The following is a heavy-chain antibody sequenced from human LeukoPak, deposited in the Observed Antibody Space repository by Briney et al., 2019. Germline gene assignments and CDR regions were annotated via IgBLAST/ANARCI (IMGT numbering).Heavy chain of an antibody. Sequence: ASVKVSCKVSGYTLTELSVHWVRQAPGKGLEWMGGFDREDDAPIYAQRFQGRVTMTGDTSTDTAYMELGSLRFEDTAVYYCATLDFYYDSSGRPLPPDWGQGTLVTVSS. CDR3: ATLDFYYDSSGRPLPPD. CDR2: FDREDDAP. CDR1: GYTLTELS. J-gene: IGHJ4*02. D-gene: IGHD3-22*01. V-gene: IGHV1-24*01.